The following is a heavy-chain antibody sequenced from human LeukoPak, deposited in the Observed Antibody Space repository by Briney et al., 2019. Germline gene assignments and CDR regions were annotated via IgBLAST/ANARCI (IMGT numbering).Heavy chain of an antibody. J-gene: IGHJ4*02. V-gene: IGHV3-23*01. Sequence: GGSLRLSCAASGFTFSSYAMSWVRPAPGKGLEWVSAISGSGGSTYYADSVKGRFTISRDNSKNTLYLQMNSLRAEDTAVYYCAKQGKAAAAWPVDYWGQGTLVTVSS. CDR2: ISGSGGST. D-gene: IGHD6-13*01. CDR1: GFTFSSYA. CDR3: AKQGKAAAAWPVDY.